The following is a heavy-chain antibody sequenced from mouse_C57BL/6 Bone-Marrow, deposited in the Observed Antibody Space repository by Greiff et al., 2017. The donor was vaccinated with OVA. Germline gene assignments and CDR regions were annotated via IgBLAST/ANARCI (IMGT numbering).Heavy chain of an antibody. J-gene: IGHJ2*01. CDR1: GYSFTGYY. D-gene: IGHD2-5*01. CDR2: INPSTGGT. CDR3: ARLPSNYDFDC. V-gene: IGHV1-43*01. Sequence: VQLQQSGPELVKPGASVKISCKASGYSFTGYYMHWVKQSSEKSLEWIGEINPSTGGTSYNQKFKGEAPLTLDKSSSTAYMQRKSLTSEDSAVYYCARLPSNYDFDCWGKGTTLTVSS.